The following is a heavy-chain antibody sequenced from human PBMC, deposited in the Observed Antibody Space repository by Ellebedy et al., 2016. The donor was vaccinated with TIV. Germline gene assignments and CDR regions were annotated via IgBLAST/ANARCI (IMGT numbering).Heavy chain of an antibody. J-gene: IGHJ3*02. CDR2: INPNIGGT. D-gene: IGHD5-18*01. Sequence: ASVKVSCKASGYTFSGYYMHWVRQAPGQGLEWMGWINPNIGGTTYAQKFQGGVTMTRDTSISAAYMELSRLRSDDTAVYYCARSRKMGYTHDAFDIWGQGTMVTVSS. CDR1: GYTFSGYY. V-gene: IGHV1-2*02. CDR3: ARSRKMGYTHDAFDI.